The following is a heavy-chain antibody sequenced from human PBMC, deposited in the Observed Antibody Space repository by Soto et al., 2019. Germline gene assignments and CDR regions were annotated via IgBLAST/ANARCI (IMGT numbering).Heavy chain of an antibody. Sequence: GGSLRLSCEASGFTFSNYNMNWVRQAPGKGLEWVSHISPSSSTIYYADSVKGRFTISRDNARNAVYLQMNSLRAEDAAVYYCVRYFEYWGQGTRVTVSS. V-gene: IGHV3-48*01. CDR2: ISPSSSTI. CDR3: VRYFEY. CDR1: GFTFSNYN. J-gene: IGHJ4*02.